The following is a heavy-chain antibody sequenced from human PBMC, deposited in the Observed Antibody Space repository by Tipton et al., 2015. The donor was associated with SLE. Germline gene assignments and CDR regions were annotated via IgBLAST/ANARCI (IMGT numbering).Heavy chain of an antibody. J-gene: IGHJ3*01. CDR1: GYTFTGYY. Sequence: QLVQSGAEVKKPGASVKVSCKASGYTFTGYYMHWVRQAPGQGLEWMGWISPNSGGTNYAQKFQGRVTMTRDTSISTAYMELSRLRSDDTAVYYCARDPPSRGYSSGYYWGQGTMVTVSS. CDR2: ISPNSGGT. CDR3: ARDPPSRGYSSGYY. D-gene: IGHD3-22*01. V-gene: IGHV1-2*02.